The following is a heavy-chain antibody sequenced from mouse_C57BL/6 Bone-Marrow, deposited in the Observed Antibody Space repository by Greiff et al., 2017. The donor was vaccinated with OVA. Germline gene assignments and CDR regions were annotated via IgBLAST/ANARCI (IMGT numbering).Heavy chain of an antibody. J-gene: IGHJ3*01. Sequence: VQLQQSGAELVKPGASVKMSCKASGYTFTTYPIEWMKQNHGKSLEWIGNFHPYNDDTKYNEKFKGKATLTVEQSSSTVYLELSRLTSDDSAVYYGARPGDYDGDWFAYWGQGTLVTVSA. CDR1: GYTFTTYP. V-gene: IGHV1-47*01. D-gene: IGHD2-4*01. CDR2: FHPYNDDT. CDR3: ARPGDYDGDWFAY.